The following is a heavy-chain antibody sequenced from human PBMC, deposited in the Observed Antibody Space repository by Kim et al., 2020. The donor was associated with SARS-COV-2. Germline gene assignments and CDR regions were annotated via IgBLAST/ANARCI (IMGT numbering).Heavy chain of an antibody. CDR2: A. CDR3: ASFAAAAGTDY. Sequence: ANYAQKFQGRVTITADEATSTAYMELSSLRSEDTAVYYCASFAAAAGTDYWGQGTLVTVSS. J-gene: IGHJ4*02. D-gene: IGHD6-13*01. V-gene: IGHV1-69*01.